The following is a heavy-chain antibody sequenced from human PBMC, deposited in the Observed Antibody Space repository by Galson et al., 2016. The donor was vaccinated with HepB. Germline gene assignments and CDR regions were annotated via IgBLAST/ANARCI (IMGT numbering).Heavy chain of an antibody. Sequence: SETLSLTCTVSGDSISIRGYYWAWIRQPPGKGLEWIGSIYYSGNTYNNPSPKTRVSMSVATSKNHFPLELSSVTAAAPAVYHCATRTLQPSFDYWGQGTPVSVSS. CDR2: IYYSGNT. D-gene: IGHD1-14*01. V-gene: IGHV4-39*02. CDR1: GDSISIRGYY. CDR3: ATRTLQPSFDY. J-gene: IGHJ4*02.